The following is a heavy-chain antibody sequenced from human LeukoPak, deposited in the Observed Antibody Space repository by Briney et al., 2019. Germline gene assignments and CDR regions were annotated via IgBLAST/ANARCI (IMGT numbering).Heavy chain of an antibody. CDR1: GFTFSSYA. CDR3: AKDFTDYYDSSGYYDY. D-gene: IGHD3-22*01. CDR2: ISGSGGST. V-gene: IGHV3-23*01. Sequence: GGSLRLSCAASGFTFSSYAMSWVRQALGKGLEWVSAISGSGGSTYYADSVKGRFTISRDNSKNTLYLQMNSLRAEDTAVYYCAKDFTDYYDSSGYYDYWGQGTLVTVSS. J-gene: IGHJ4*02.